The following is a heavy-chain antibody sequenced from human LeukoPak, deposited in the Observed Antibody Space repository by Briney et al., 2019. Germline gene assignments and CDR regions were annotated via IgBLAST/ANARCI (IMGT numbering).Heavy chain of an antibody. J-gene: IGHJ4*02. Sequence: APVKVSCKASGYTFTSYYMHWVRQAPGQGLEWMGIINPSGGSTSYAQKFQGRVTMTRDTSTSTVYMELSSLRSEDTAVYYCAFDSSGPYYFDYWGQGTLVTVSS. CDR1: GYTFTSYY. V-gene: IGHV1-46*01. D-gene: IGHD3-22*01. CDR3: AFDSSGPYYFDY. CDR2: INPSGGST.